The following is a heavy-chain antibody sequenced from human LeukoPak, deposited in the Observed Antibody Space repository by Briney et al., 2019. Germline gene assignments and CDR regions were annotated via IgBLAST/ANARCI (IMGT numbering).Heavy chain of an antibody. V-gene: IGHV3-7*03. D-gene: IGHD4-23*01. CDR3: ARVGERVTVPGNSY. Sequence: GGSLRLSCSAFGFTFSRHWMNWVRQAPGKGLDWVANINEDGSKKAYVDSVEGRFTISRDNTKNSVYLQMNGLRADDTAVYYCARVGERVTVPGNSYWGQGTLVTVSS. CDR2: INEDGSKK. J-gene: IGHJ4*02. CDR1: GFTFSRHW.